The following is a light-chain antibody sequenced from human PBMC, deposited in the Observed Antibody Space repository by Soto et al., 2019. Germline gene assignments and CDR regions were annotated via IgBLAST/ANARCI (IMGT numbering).Light chain of an antibody. J-gene: IGLJ1*01. CDR2: EVS. CDR3: SSYTSSSIAYV. CDR1: SSDVGGYNY. Sequence: QSALTQPASVSGSPGQSITSSCTGTSSDVGGYNYVSWYQQHPGKAPKLMIYEVSNRPSGVSNRFSGSKSGNTASLTISGLQAEDEDYYYCSSYTSSSIAYVFGTGTKLTVL. V-gene: IGLV2-14*01.